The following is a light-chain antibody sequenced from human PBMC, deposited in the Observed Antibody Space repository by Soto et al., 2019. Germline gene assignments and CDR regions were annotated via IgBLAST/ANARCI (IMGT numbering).Light chain of an antibody. CDR3: QQYGTLPTT. CDR2: GAS. V-gene: IGKV3-20*01. J-gene: IGKJ3*01. CDR1: QSVSGTY. Sequence: EIVLTQSPGTLSLSPGERATLSCRASQSVSGTYLAWYQQTPGQAPRLLIYGASSRATGIPDRSSGSGSGTDFTLTISRLEPEDFTVYYCQQYGTLPTTFGPGTKVDVK.